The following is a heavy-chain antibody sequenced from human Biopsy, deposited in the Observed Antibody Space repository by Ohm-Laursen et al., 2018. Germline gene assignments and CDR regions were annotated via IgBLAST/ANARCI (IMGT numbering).Heavy chain of an antibody. Sequence: SLRLSCTASGFTLGNYAMNWVRQAPGKGLEWVSGISWNSGSVVYADSVKGRFTISRDNAKNSLYLQMHSLRAEDTAFYYCAKASGYSSGWPIDYWGQGNLVTVSS. CDR3: AKASGYSSGWPIDY. CDR1: GFTLGNYA. V-gene: IGHV3-9*01. J-gene: IGHJ4*02. CDR2: ISWNSGSV. D-gene: IGHD6-19*01.